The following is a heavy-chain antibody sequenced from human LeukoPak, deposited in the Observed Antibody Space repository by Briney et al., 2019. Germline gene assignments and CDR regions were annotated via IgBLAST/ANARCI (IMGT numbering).Heavy chain of an antibody. V-gene: IGHV4-4*07. D-gene: IGHD3-9*01. CDR1: GGSISSYY. CDR3: ASRPRADILTGYYPPDY. J-gene: IGHJ4*02. CDR2: IYTSGST. Sequence: PSETLSLTCTVSGGSISSYYWSWIRQPAGKGLEWIGRIYTSGSTNYNPSLKSRVTMSVDTYKNQFSLKLSSVTTADTAVYYCASRPRADILTGYYPPDYWGQGTLVTVSS.